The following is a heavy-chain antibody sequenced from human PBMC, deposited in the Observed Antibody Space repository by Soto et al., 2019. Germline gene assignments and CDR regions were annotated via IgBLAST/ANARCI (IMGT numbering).Heavy chain of an antibody. D-gene: IGHD6-19*01. CDR2: ISYDGSNK. CDR1: GFTFSSYA. J-gene: IGHJ4*02. CDR3: ARAACGGVGDSSGCNYFDY. Sequence: GGSLRLSCAASGFTFSSYAMHWVRQAPGKGLEWVAVISYDGSNKYYADSVKGRFTISRDNSKNTLYLQMNSLRAEDTAVYYCARAACGGVGDSSGCNYFDYWGQGTLVTVSS. V-gene: IGHV3-30-3*01.